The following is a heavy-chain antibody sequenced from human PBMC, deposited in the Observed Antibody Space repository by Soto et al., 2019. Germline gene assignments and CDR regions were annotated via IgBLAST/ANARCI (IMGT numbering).Heavy chain of an antibody. CDR2: IYYRGST. V-gene: IGHV4-31*03. J-gene: IGHJ6*01. Sequence: QMQLQESGPGLVKPSQTLSLTCNVSGGSISSGGYYWSWIRQHPGKGLEWSGYIYYRGSTYYNPSLKDRVIISVYSSKNQCPLKLSYVTAADTEGYDCARGVVVAATLGSYYYYGMDVWSQGTTVTV. CDR1: GGSISSGGYY. D-gene: IGHD2-15*01. CDR3: ARGVVVAATLGSYYYYGMDV.